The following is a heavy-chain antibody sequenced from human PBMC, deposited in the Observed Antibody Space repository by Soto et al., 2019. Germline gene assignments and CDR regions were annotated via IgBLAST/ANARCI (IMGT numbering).Heavy chain of an antibody. CDR2: INPSGGST. Sequence: GASVKVSCKASGYTFTSYYMHWVRQAPGQGLEWMGIINPSGGSTSYAQKFQGRVTMTRDTSTSTVYMELSSLRSEDTAVYYCARSGSIAAAGKDYYYGMDVWGQGTTVTVSS. V-gene: IGHV1-46*01. D-gene: IGHD6-13*01. CDR3: ARSGSIAAAGKDYYYGMDV. CDR1: GYTFTSYY. J-gene: IGHJ6*02.